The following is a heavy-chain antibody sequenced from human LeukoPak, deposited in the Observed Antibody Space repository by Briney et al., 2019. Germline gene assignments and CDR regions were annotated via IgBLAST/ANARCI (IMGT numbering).Heavy chain of an antibody. D-gene: IGHD3-22*01. CDR1: GFSFNTYW. J-gene: IGHJ1*01. V-gene: IGHV3-7*01. Sequence: GGSLRLSCAVSGFSFNTYWMTWVRQAPGKGLEWVANIKQDGSGKYYVDSVKGRFTISRDNAKNSLYLQMNSLRAEDTAVYYCAKHIYAVVSIQQWGQGTLVTVSS. CDR3: AKHIYAVVSIQQ. CDR2: IKQDGSGK.